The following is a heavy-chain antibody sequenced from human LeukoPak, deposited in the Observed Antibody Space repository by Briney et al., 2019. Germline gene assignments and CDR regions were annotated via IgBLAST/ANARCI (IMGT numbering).Heavy chain of an antibody. J-gene: IGHJ4*02. CDR2: IYPGDSDT. CDR1: GYSFTSYW. CDR3: ARHKGRPNYYGSGSYKTNYFDY. Sequence: GESLKISCKGSGYSFTSYWIGWVRQVPGKGLEWMGIIYPGDSDTRYSPSFQGQVTISADKSISTAYLQWSSLKASDTAMYYCARHKGRPNYYGSGSYKTNYFDYWGQGTLVTVSS. V-gene: IGHV5-51*01. D-gene: IGHD3-10*01.